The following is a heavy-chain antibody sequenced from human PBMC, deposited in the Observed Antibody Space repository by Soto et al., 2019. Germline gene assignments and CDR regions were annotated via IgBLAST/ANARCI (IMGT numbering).Heavy chain of an antibody. D-gene: IGHD3-3*01. V-gene: IGHV1-8*01. CDR1: GYTFTSYD. J-gene: IGHJ6*03. CDR3: ARAGSPENVLRFFRAGNYYYYYMDV. Sequence: QVQLVQSGAEVKKPGASVKVSCKASGYTFTSYDINWVRQATGQGLEWMGWMNPNSGNTGYAQKFQGRVTMTRNTAISTAYMEMSSLRSEVTAVYYCARAGSPENVLRFFRAGNYYYYYMDVWGKGTTVTVSS. CDR2: MNPNSGNT.